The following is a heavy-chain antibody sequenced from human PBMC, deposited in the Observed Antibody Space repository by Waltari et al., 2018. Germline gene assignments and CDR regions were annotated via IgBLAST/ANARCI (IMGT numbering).Heavy chain of an antibody. CDR1: GDSVPSKRAT. Sequence: QVQLQQSGPGLVKPSQTLSLTCAISGDSVPSKRATWSWIRQSPSRGLEWLGRTYYRSKWSNEYAVSVKSRITVNPDTSKNQFSLVLNSVTPEDTAMYYCARGLNQALDSWGQGTLVTVSS. J-gene: IGHJ4*02. CDR3: ARGLNQALDS. CDR2: TYYRSKWSN. V-gene: IGHV6-1*01.